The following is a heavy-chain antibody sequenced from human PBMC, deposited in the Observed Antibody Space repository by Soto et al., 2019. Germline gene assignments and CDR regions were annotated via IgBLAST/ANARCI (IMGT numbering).Heavy chain of an antibody. D-gene: IGHD3-3*01. V-gene: IGHV5-51*01. CDR2: IYPGDSDT. Sequence: PGASLKISCEGSGYSFTSSWIGWVRQMPGKGLEWMGIIYPGDSDTRYSPSFQGQVTISADKSISTAYLQWSSLKASDTAMYYCARATRSFYDFWSGSYYYYYGMDVWGQGTTVTVSS. CDR3: ARATRSFYDFWSGSYYYYYGMDV. J-gene: IGHJ6*02. CDR1: GYSFTSSW.